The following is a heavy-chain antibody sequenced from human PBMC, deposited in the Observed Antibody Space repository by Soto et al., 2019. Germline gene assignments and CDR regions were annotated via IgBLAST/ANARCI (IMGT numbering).Heavy chain of an antibody. CDR3: ARDLAVAGPLGGMDV. CDR1: GFTFSSYW. J-gene: IGHJ6*02. V-gene: IGHV3-7*05. Sequence: EVQLVESGGGLVQPGGSLRLSCAASGFTFSSYWMSWVRQAPGKGLEWVANIKQDGSEKYYVDSVKGRFTISRDNAKNSLYLQMNSLRAEDTAVYYCARDLAVAGPLGGMDVWGQGTTVTVSS. CDR2: IKQDGSEK. D-gene: IGHD6-19*01.